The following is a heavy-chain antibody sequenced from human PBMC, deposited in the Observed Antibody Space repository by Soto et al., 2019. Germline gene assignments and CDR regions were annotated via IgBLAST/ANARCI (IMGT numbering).Heavy chain of an antibody. CDR1: GFTFSTYW. Sequence: EVQLVESGGGLVQPGGSLRLSCAASGFTFSTYWMTWVRQAPGKGLEWVVNINQDGSEKYYVDSVEGRFTASRDNAKNSLYLQMNSLRAEDTAVYYCASGRGGAGDYWGQGTLVTVSS. CDR2: INQDGSEK. V-gene: IGHV3-7*03. D-gene: IGHD3-10*01. J-gene: IGHJ4*02. CDR3: ASGRGGAGDY.